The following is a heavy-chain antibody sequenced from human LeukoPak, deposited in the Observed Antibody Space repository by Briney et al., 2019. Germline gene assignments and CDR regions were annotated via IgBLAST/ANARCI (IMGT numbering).Heavy chain of an antibody. Sequence: ASVKVSCKVSGYTLTELSMHWVRQAPGKGLEWMGGFDPEDGETIYAQKFQGRVTMTRDTSISTAYMELRSLRSDDTAVYYCARVFWSGGSIRRDYWGQGTLVTVSS. V-gene: IGHV1-24*01. J-gene: IGHJ4*02. D-gene: IGHD2-15*01. CDR2: FDPEDGET. CDR1: GYTLTELS. CDR3: ARVFWSGGSIRRDY.